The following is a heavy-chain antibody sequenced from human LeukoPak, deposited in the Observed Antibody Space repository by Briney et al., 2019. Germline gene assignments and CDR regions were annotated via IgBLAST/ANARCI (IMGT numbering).Heavy chain of an antibody. J-gene: IGHJ4*02. CDR3: AKAYGSGSGCFDY. D-gene: IGHD3-10*01. CDR1: GFTFSSHA. V-gene: IGHV3-23*01. Sequence: PGGSLRLSCAASGFTFSSHAMSWVRQAPGKGLEWISTISGSGGSTYSADSVKGRFTISRDNSKNMLYLQMNSLRAEDTAVYYCAKAYGSGSGCFDYWGQGTLVTVAS. CDR2: ISGSGGST.